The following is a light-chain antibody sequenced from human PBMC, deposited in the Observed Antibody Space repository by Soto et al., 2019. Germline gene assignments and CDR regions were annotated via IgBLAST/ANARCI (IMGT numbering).Light chain of an antibody. CDR3: QQRSNWPPLT. Sequence: EIVLTQSPGTLSLSPGERATLSCRASQSVDSTYLAWYQQKPDQSPRLLIYGTSSRATGIPDRFSGSGSGTDFTLTISSLEPEDFAVYYCQQRSNWPPLTFGGGTKVNIK. J-gene: IGKJ4*01. CDR1: QSVDSTY. CDR2: GTS. V-gene: IGKV3D-20*02.